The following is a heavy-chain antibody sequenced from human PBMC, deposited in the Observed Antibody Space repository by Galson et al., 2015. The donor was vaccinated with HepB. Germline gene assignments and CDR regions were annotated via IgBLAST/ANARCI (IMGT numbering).Heavy chain of an antibody. CDR3: ARNTIADYYYYGMDV. Sequence: SVKVSCKASGYTFTGYYMHWVRQAPGQGLEWMGWINPNSGGTNYAQKFQGRVTMTRDTSISTAYMELSRLRSDDTAVYYCARNTIADYYYYGMDVWGQGTTVTVSS. V-gene: IGHV1-2*02. J-gene: IGHJ6*02. D-gene: IGHD6-13*01. CDR1: GYTFTGYY. CDR2: INPNSGGT.